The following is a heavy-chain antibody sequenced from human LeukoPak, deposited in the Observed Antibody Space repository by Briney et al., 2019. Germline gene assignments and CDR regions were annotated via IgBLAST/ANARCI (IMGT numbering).Heavy chain of an antibody. J-gene: IGHJ4*02. Sequence: GGSLRLSCAGSGFTFRNYAMHWVRQAPVTGLQYVSAISTNGSRIFYANSVKGRFTISRDNAKDTVYLQMNSLRAEDTAVYYCARMGILTGPFDYWGQGTLVTVSS. V-gene: IGHV3-64*01. CDR3: ARMGILTGPFDY. CDR2: ISTNGSRI. CDR1: GFTFRNYA. D-gene: IGHD3-9*01.